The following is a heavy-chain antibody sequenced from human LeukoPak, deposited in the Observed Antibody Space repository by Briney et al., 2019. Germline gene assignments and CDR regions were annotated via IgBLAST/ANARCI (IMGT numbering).Heavy chain of an antibody. CDR1: GGSISSGGYY. V-gene: IGHV4-31*03. D-gene: IGHD5-18*01. J-gene: IGHJ4*02. Sequence: SETLSLTCTVSGGSISSGGYYWSWIRQHPGEGLEWIGYIYYSGSTDYNPSLKSRVTISVDMSKNQFSLNLTSVTAADTAVYFCARDGRSYGYGDLDFWGQGTLVNVSS. CDR3: ARDGRSYGYGDLDF. CDR2: IYYSGST.